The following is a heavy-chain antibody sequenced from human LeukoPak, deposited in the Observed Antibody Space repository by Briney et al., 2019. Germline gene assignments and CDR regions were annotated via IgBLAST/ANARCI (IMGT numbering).Heavy chain of an antibody. V-gene: IGHV3-74*01. CDR1: GFTFSSYW. Sequence: AGSLRLSCAASGFTFSSYWMHWVRPAPGKGLVWVSRINSDGSSTSYADSVKGRFTISRDNAKNTLYLQMNSLRAEDTAVYYCARDTVYGDYAWYFDLWGRGTLVTVSS. CDR2: INSDGSST. CDR3: ARDTVYGDYAWYFDL. J-gene: IGHJ2*01. D-gene: IGHD4-17*01.